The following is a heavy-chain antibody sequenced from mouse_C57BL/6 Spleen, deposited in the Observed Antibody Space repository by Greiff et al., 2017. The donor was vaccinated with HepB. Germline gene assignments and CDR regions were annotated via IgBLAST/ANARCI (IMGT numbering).Heavy chain of an antibody. D-gene: IGHD4-1*01. CDR2: ISNGGGST. CDR1: GFTFSDYY. J-gene: IGHJ4*01. Sequence: EVQLVESGGGLVQPGGSLKLSCAASGFTFSDYYMYWVRQTPEKRLEWVAYISNGGGSTYYPDTVKGRFTISRDNAKNTLYLQMSRLKSEDTAMYYCARQLGRDAMDYWGQGTSVTVSS. V-gene: IGHV5-12*01. CDR3: ARQLGRDAMDY.